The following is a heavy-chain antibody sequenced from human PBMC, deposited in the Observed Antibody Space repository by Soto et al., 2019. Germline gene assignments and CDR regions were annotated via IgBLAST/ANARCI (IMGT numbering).Heavy chain of an antibody. CDR2: INYSGNT. D-gene: IGHD3-10*01. V-gene: IGHV4-34*01. J-gene: IGHJ4*02. CDR3: ARGVTMVHGDAPDKSYFDS. Sequence: SETLSLTCAVYGGSFSGYYWTWIRQPPGKGLEWIGAINYSGNTNENPSLKSRVTISVDTSKNQFSLKLRSVTAADTAVYYCARGVTMVHGDAPDKSYFDSWDRGGLVAVSS. CDR1: GGSFSGYY.